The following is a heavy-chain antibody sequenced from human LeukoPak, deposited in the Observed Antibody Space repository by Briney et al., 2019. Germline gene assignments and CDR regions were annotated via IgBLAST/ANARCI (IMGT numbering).Heavy chain of an antibody. CDR2: IKQDGSEK. J-gene: IGHJ4*02. V-gene: IGHV3-7*01. Sequence: GGSLRLSCAASGFTFSSYWVSWVRQAPGKGLEWVANIKQDGSEKYYVDSVKGRFTISRDNAKNSLYLQMNSLRAEDTAVYYCARGGEYSDYWGQGTLVTVSS. CDR1: GFTFSSYW. CDR3: ARGGEYSDY.